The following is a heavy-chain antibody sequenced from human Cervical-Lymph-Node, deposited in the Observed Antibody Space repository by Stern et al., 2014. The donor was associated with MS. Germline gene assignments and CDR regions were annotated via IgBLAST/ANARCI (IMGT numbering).Heavy chain of an antibody. CDR1: GYTFTNYW. CDR3: ARRAGYCSRTNCYAYWYFDL. Sequence: VQLVQSGPVVKEPGEFLKISCQTSGYTFTNYWIGWVRQMPGQGLEWMGIIYPGDSAAKYSPSSLRQVPISADNSTNPASVQWSSRKASDTATYYCARRAGYCSRTNCYAYWYFDLWGRGTQVTVSS. V-gene: IGHV5-51*01. D-gene: IGHD2-2*01. J-gene: IGHJ2*01. CDR2: IYPGDSAA.